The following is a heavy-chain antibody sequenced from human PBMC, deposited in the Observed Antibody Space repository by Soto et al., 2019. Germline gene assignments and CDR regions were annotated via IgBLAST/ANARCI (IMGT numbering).Heavy chain of an antibody. J-gene: IGHJ3*02. Sequence: GESLKISCKGSGYSFTSYWIGWVRQMPGKGLEWMGIIYPGDSDTRYSPSFQGQVTISADKSISIAYLQWSSLKASDTAMYYCARGLLRFLEWDTDAFDIWGQGTMVTVSS. D-gene: IGHD3-3*01. CDR3: ARGLLRFLEWDTDAFDI. CDR2: IYPGDSDT. V-gene: IGHV5-51*01. CDR1: GYSFTSYW.